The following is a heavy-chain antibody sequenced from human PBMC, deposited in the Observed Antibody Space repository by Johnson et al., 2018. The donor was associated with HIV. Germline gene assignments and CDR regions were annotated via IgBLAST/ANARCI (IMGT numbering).Heavy chain of an antibody. D-gene: IGHD6-6*01. J-gene: IGHJ3*02. Sequence: VQLVESGGGVVQPGRSLRLSCAASGFTFDDYGMSWVRQAPGKGLEWVANIKQDGSEKYYVDSVKGRFTISKDNAKNSLYLQMNSLRAEDTAVYYCARGGQLVLDAFDIWGQGTMVTVSS. CDR1: GFTFDDYG. CDR2: IKQDGSEK. CDR3: ARGGQLVLDAFDI. V-gene: IGHV3-7*05.